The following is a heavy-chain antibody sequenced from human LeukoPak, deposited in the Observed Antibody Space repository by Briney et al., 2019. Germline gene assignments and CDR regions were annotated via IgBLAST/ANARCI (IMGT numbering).Heavy chain of an antibody. D-gene: IGHD3-3*01. V-gene: IGHV4-4*07. CDR2: VYSSGTT. CDR3: ARALYDFWSAYIDAEIDAFDI. Sequence: SETLSLTCTVSGGSISNYYWSWIRQPAGKGLEWIGRVYSSGTTNYNPSLKSRGAMSVDTSKNPFSLNVSSVTAADTAVYYCARALYDFWSAYIDAEIDAFDIWGQGTMVTVSS. J-gene: IGHJ3*02. CDR1: GGSISNYY.